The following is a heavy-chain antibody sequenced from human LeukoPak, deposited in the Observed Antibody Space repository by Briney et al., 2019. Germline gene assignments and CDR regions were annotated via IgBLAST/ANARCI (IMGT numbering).Heavy chain of an antibody. J-gene: IGHJ6*02. D-gene: IGHD2-2*01. V-gene: IGHV3-21*01. CDR3: ARGEVDCSSTSCYLGYYYYGMDV. CDR2: ISSSSSYI. CDR1: GFTFSSYS. Sequence: GGSLRLSCAASGFTFSSYSMNWLRQAPGKGLVGVSSISSSSSYIYYADQVKGRFTISRDNAKSSLYLQMDNLRAEDTAEYYCARGEVDCSSTSCYLGYYYYGMDVWGQGTTVTVSS.